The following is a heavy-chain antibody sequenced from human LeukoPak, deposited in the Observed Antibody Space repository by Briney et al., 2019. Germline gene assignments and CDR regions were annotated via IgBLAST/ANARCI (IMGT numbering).Heavy chain of an antibody. CDR2: ISGNGGST. CDR3: AKARFSGYCSGGSCYSGNDY. J-gene: IGHJ4*02. D-gene: IGHD2-15*01. CDR1: GFTFSSFA. V-gene: IGHV3-23*01. Sequence: GASLRLSCAASGFTFSSFAMSWVRQAPGQGLEWVSSISGNGGSTYYADSVQGRFTISRDNSKNTLYLQMNSLRAEDTAVYYCAKARFSGYCSGGSCYSGNDYWGQGTLVTVSS.